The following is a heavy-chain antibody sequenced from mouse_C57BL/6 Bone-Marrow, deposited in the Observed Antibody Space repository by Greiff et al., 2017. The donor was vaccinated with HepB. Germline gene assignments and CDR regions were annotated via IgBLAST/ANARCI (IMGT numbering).Heavy chain of an antibody. J-gene: IGHJ4*01. CDR1: GYSFTGYY. CDR3: ARRDTAQAPYYAMDY. Sequence: DVKLQESGPELVKPGASVKISCKASGYSFTGYYMNWVKQSPEKSLEWIGEINPSTGGTTYNQKFKAKATLTVDKSSSTAYMQLKSLTSEDSAVYYCARRDTAQAPYYAMDYWGQGTSVTVSS. CDR2: INPSTGGT. V-gene: IGHV1-42*01. D-gene: IGHD3-2*02.